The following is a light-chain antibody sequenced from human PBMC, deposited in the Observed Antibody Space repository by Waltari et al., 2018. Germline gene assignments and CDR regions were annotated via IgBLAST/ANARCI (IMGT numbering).Light chain of an antibody. V-gene: IGKV3-11*01. CDR1: QSVSSY. Sequence: EIVLTQSPATLSLSPGERATLSCRASQSVSSYVAWYQQKPGQAPRLLIYDASTRAPGIPARFSGSGSDTDFTLTISSLEPEDFAVYYCQQRSSWRITFGPGTKVDIK. CDR3: QQRSSWRIT. J-gene: IGKJ3*01. CDR2: DAS.